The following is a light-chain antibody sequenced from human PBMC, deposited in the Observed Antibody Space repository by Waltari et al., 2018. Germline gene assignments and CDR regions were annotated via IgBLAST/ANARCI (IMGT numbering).Light chain of an antibody. CDR3: QQSHSPPFT. CDR2: AAS. V-gene: IGKV1-39*01. J-gene: IGKJ2*01. Sequence: DIQMTQSPSSVSASVGDGVTIACRASQNIDNFLNWYQYKPGEAPQVLVFAASTLQDGVPSRFSASASGTHFTLTIGSLQPEDFATYYCQQSHSPPFTFGQGT. CDR1: QNIDNF.